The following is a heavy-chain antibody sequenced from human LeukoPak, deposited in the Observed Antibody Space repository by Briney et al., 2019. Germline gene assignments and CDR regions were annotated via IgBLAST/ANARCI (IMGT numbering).Heavy chain of an antibody. CDR2: INHSGST. V-gene: IGHV4-34*01. CDR1: GGSFSGYY. Sequence: SETLSLTCAVYGGSFSGYYWGWIRQPPGKGLEWIGEINHSGSTNYNPSLKSRVTISVDTSKNQFSLKLSSVTAADTAVYYCARGLLGYCSSTSCGGCWFDPWGQGTLVTVSS. CDR3: ARGLLGYCSSTSCGGCWFDP. J-gene: IGHJ5*02. D-gene: IGHD2-2*01.